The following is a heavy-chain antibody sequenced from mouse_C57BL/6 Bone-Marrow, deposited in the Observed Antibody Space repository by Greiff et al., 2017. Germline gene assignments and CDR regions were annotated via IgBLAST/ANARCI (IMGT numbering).Heavy chain of an antibody. J-gene: IGHJ4*01. Sequence: DVKLQESGAELVRPGASVKLSCTASGFNIKDDYMHWVKQRPEQGLEWIGWIDPENGDTESASKFPGHATIPADTYSHPAYLPLSRLTSEDTAVNDWTKWGSEITRAMDYWGQGTSVTVSS. CDR2: IDPENGDT. CDR3: TKWGSEITRAMDY. V-gene: IGHV14-4*01. CDR1: GFNIKDDY. D-gene: IGHD2-4*01.